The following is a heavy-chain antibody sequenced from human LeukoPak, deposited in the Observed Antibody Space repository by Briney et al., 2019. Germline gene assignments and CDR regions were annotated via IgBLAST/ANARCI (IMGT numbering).Heavy chain of an antibody. J-gene: IGHJ3*02. D-gene: IGHD3-3*01. CDR3: ARDQGENVLRFLEWSDYAFDI. CDR1: GFTFSSHS. Sequence: GGSLRLSCAASGFTFSSHSMNWVRQAPGKGLEWVSSISSSSSYIYYADSVKGRFTISRDNAKNSLYLQMNSLRAEDTAVYYCARDQGENVLRFLEWSDYAFDIWGQGTMVTVSS. CDR2: ISSSSSYI. V-gene: IGHV3-21*01.